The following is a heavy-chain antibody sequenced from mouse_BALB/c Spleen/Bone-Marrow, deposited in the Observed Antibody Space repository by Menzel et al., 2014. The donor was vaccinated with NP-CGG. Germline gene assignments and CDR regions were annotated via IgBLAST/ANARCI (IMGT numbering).Heavy chain of an antibody. D-gene: IGHD2-1*01. CDR1: GYTFTNYW. J-gene: IGHJ2*01. CDR3: TGYGNYFDY. V-gene: IGHV1-69*02. CDR2: IYPSDSYT. Sequence: QVQLQQPGAELVRPGASVKLSCKASGYTFTNYWINWAKQRPGQGLEWIGNIYPSDSYTTYNQNFKDKATLTVDKSSSTAYMQLSSPTSEDSAVYYCTGYGNYFDYWGQGTTLTVSS.